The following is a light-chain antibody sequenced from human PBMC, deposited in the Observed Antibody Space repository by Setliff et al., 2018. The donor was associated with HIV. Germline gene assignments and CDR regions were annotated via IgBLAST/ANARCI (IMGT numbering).Light chain of an antibody. V-gene: IGLV2-14*01. J-gene: IGLJ1*01. CDR2: EVR. CDR3: SSYTSSSTLV. Sequence: SVLAQPASVSGSPGQSITISCTGTSSDVGGYNYASWYQQHPGKAPKLIIYEVRNRPSGVSNRFSGSKSGNTASLTISGLQAEDEADYYCSSYTSSSTLVFGTGTKVTVL. CDR1: SSDVGGYNY.